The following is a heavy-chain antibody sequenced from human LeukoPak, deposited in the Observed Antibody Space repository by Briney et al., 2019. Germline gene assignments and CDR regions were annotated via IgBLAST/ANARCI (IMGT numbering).Heavy chain of an antibody. D-gene: IGHD2-15*01. Sequence: GASVKVSCKASGYTFTGYYMHWVRQAPGQGLEWMGWINPNRGGTNYAQKSQGRVTMTRDTSISTAYMELSRLTSDDTAVYYCAKDENTHFDYWGQGILVTVSS. V-gene: IGHV1-2*02. CDR3: AKDENTHFDY. CDR1: GYTFTGYY. CDR2: INPNRGGT. J-gene: IGHJ4*02.